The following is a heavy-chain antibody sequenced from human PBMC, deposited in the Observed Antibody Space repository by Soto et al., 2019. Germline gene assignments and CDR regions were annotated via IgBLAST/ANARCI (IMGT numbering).Heavy chain of an antibody. CDR3: ARRRDKHSSQDNWFDP. Sequence: SETLSLTCSVSGDSINSDKYYWGWIRQPPGKGLEWIGYIYYSGSTNYNPSLKSRVTISVDTSKNQFSLKLSSVTAADTAVYYCARRRDKHSSQDNWFDPWGQGTLVTVSS. CDR2: IYYSGST. CDR1: GDSINSDKYY. J-gene: IGHJ5*02. V-gene: IGHV4-61*05. D-gene: IGHD6-13*01.